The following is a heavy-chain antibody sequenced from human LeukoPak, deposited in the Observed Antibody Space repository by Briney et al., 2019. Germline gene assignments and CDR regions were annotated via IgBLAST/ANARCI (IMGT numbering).Heavy chain of an antibody. CDR3: ARDMNWRASIWYFDL. CDR1: GYTFTGYS. CDR2: INPNTGDT. J-gene: IGHJ2*01. Sequence: GASVKVSCKASGYTFTGYSLHWVRQAPGQGLEWMGWINPNTGDTDSAQKFQGRVTMTRDTSIFTAYMELSSLRSDDTAVYYCARDMNWRASIWYFDLWGRGTLVAVSS. V-gene: IGHV1-2*02.